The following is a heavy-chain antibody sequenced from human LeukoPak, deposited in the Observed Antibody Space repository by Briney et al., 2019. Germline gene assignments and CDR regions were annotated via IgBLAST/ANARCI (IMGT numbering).Heavy chain of an antibody. CDR1: GFTFSSYI. D-gene: IGHD3-22*01. J-gene: IGHJ4*02. CDR3: ARVRYYYDSSGYCFDY. CDR2: ISSSSSYI. Sequence: GGSLRLSCAASGFTFSSYIMNWVRQAPGKGLEWVSSISSSSSYIYYADSVKGRFTISRDNAKNSLYLQMNSLRAEDTAVYYCARVRYYYDSSGYCFDYWGQGTLVTVSS. V-gene: IGHV3-21*01.